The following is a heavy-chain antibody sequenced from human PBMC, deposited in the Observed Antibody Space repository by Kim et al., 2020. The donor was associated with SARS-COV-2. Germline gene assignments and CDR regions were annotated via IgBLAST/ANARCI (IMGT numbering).Heavy chain of an antibody. CDR3: ARVRARGWFDP. CDR2: INHSGST. Sequence: SETLSLTCAVYGGSFSGYYWSWIRQPPGKGLEWIGEINHSGSTNYNPSLKSRVTISVDTSKNQFSLKLSSVTAADTAVYYCARVRARGWFDPWGQGTLVTVSS. J-gene: IGHJ5*02. V-gene: IGHV4-34*01. CDR1: GGSFSGYY.